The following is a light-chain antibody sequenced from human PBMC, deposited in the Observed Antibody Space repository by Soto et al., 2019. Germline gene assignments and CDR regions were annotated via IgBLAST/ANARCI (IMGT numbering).Light chain of an antibody. J-gene: IGLJ3*02. Sequence: QAVVTQPPSVSGAPGQRVTISCTGSSSSIGAGYDVHWYHQLPGAAPKLLVSGNNNRPSGVPDRFSASKSGTSASLAITGLQTEDEADYYCQAYDYSLTASVFGGGTKLTVL. CDR3: QAYDYSLTASV. CDR2: GNN. V-gene: IGLV1-40*01. CDR1: SSSIGAGYD.